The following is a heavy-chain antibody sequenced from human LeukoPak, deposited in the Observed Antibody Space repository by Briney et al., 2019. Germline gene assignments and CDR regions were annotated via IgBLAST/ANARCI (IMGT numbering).Heavy chain of an antibody. CDR3: ARDLVGATSKADY. V-gene: IGHV3-21*01. CDR1: GGSISSSSYY. CDR2: ISSSSSYI. J-gene: IGHJ4*02. D-gene: IGHD1-26*01. Sequence: ETLSLTCTVSGGSISSSSYYWGWVRQAPGKGLEWVSSISSSSSYIYYADSVKGRFTISRDNAKNSLYLQMNSLRAEDTAVYYCARDLVGATSKADYWGQGTLVTVSS.